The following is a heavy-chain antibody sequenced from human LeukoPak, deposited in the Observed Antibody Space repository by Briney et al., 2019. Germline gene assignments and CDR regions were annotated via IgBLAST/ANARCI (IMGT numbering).Heavy chain of an antibody. CDR3: ATDWLPKD. D-gene: IGHD3-10*01. Sequence: GGSLRLSCAASEFTFSNYAMSWVRQAPGKGLEWVSAISTGGSTYYADSVKGRFTISRDNSKNTLFLQMNSLRSEDTAVYYCATDWLPKDWGQGTLVTVSS. CDR1: EFTFSNYA. CDR2: ISTGGST. J-gene: IGHJ4*02. V-gene: IGHV3-23*01.